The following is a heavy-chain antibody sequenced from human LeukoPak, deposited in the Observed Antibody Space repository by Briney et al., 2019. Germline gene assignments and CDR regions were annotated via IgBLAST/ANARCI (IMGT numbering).Heavy chain of an antibody. CDR2: FDPEDGEI. Sequence: GASVKVSCKVSGYTLTELSMHWVRQAPGKGLEWMGGFDPEDGEIIYAQKFQGRVTMTEDTSTDTAYMELSSLRSEDTAVYYCATSRRKEAYYYYGMDVWGQGTTVTVSS. CDR1: GYTLTELS. CDR3: ATSRRKEAYYYYGMDV. V-gene: IGHV1-24*01. D-gene: IGHD6-6*01. J-gene: IGHJ6*02.